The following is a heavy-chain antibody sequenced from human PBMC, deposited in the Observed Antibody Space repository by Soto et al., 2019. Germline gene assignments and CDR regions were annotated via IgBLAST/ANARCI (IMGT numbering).Heavy chain of an antibody. Sequence: QVLLQESGPGLVKPSQTLSLTCSVSGGSINSGAYYWSWIRQHPGKGLEWIGYIYYSGTTYYNPSLKSRVTISVDTSKNEFSLGLTSVTAADTAVYFCARVMKIDTTNGHCRRYFDYWGQGTLVRVSP. D-gene: IGHD3-16*01. CDR1: GGSINSGAYY. J-gene: IGHJ4*02. CDR2: IYYSGTT. V-gene: IGHV4-31*03. CDR3: ARVMKIDTTNGHCRRYFDY.